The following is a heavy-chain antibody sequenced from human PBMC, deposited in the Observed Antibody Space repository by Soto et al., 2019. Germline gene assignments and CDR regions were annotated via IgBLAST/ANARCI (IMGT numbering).Heavy chain of an antibody. J-gene: IGHJ3*02. D-gene: IGHD3-16*02. CDR1: GYSFTSYW. CDR2: IYPGDSDT. V-gene: IGHV5-51*01. Sequence: EVQLVQSGAEVKKPGESLKISCKGSGYSFTSYWIGWVRQMPGKGLEWMGIIYPGDSDTRYSPSFQGQVTISADKSISTAYLQWSSLKASDTAMYYCARHKRYDYIWGSYRRKNRGDAFDIWGQGTMVTVSS. CDR3: ARHKRYDYIWGSYRRKNRGDAFDI.